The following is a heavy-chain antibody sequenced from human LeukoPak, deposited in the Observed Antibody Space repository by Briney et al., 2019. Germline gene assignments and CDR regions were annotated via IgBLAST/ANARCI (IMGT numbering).Heavy chain of an antibody. V-gene: IGHV3-7*01. Sequence: GGSLRLSCAASGFTFSSYWMTWVRQAPGKGLEWVANIKEDGSEKYYVDSVKGRFTISRDNAKSSLYLQMNSLRAEDTTVYYCARLATFGSSWYRNYYYYMDVWGKGTTVTVSS. D-gene: IGHD6-13*01. J-gene: IGHJ6*03. CDR2: IKEDGSEK. CDR3: ARLATFGSSWYRNYYYYMDV. CDR1: GFTFSSYW.